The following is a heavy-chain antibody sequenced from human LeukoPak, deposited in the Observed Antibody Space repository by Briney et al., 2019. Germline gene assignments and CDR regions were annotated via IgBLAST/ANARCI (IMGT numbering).Heavy chain of an antibody. CDR2: ISGSGEST. D-gene: IGHD5-18*01. CDR3: AKGSHRGYSYGYVY. V-gene: IGHV3-23*01. CDR1: GFTLSSYG. Sequence: GGSLRLSCAASGFTLSSYGMSWVRQAPGKGLDWVSTISGSGESTYYADSVKGRFTISRDSSKNTLYLQMNSLRAEDTAIYYCAKGSHRGYSYGYVYWGQGTLVTVSS. J-gene: IGHJ4*02.